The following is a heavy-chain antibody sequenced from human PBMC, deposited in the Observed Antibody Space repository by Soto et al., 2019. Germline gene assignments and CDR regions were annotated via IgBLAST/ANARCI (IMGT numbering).Heavy chain of an antibody. J-gene: IGHJ4*02. V-gene: IGHV1-69*13. D-gene: IGHD3-22*01. CDR1: GGTFSSYA. CDR3: ASHYDSSGYYDDY. CDR2: IFPIFGTA. Sequence: SVKVSCKASGGTFSSYAISWVRQAPGQGLEWMGGIFPIFGTANYAQKFQGRVTITADESTSTAYMELSSLRSEDTAVYYCASHYDSSGYYDDYWGQGTLVTVSS.